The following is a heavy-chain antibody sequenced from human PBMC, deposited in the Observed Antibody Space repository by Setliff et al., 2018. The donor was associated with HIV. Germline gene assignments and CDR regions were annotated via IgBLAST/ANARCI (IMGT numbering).Heavy chain of an antibody. CDR3: ARDSGYSFGFNYFDY. D-gene: IGHD5-18*01. V-gene: IGHV4-59*01. Sequence: SETLSLTCTVSGDSISSYYWSWIRQPPGKGLGWIGYIYYSGSTNYNPSLKSRVTISLDMSKNQFSLRLSSVTAADTAVYYCARDSGYSFGFNYFDYWGQGTLVTVSS. J-gene: IGHJ4*02. CDR2: IYYSGST. CDR1: GDSISSYY.